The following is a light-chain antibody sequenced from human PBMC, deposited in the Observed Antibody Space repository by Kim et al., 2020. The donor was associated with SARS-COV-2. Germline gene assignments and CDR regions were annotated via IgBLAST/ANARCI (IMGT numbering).Light chain of an antibody. Sequence: ASVGDRVTITCRASQSISSWLAWYQQKPGKAPKLLIYDASSLESGVPSRFSGSGSETEFTLTISSLQPDDFATYYCQQYNSYSITFGQGTRLDIK. V-gene: IGKV1-5*01. CDR2: DAS. J-gene: IGKJ5*01. CDR1: QSISSW. CDR3: QQYNSYSIT.